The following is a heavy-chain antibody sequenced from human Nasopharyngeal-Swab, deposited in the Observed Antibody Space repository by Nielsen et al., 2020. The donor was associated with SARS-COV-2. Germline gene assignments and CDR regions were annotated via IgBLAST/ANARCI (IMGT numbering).Heavy chain of an antibody. J-gene: IGHJ4*02. CDR3: ARNRRFGHFDY. Sequence: SETLSLTCAAYGGSFSSYYWSWIRQSPGKGLEWLVCIFYRGNTNYNPSLMSPVTISVDTSKNQFSLKLSSVTAADTAVYFCARNRRFGHFDYWGQGTLVTVSS. V-gene: IGHV4-59*01. CDR1: GGSFSSYY. CDR2: IFYRGNT. D-gene: IGHD3-16*01.